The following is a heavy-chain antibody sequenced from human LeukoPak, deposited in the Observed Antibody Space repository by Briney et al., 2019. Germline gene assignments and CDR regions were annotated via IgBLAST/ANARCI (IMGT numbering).Heavy chain of an antibody. CDR3: ARDSPYYYGSGSATYCMDV. Sequence: SETLSLTCTVSGASISTYYWSWIRQPPGKGLEYIGYIYYSGSTNYNPSLKSRVTISVDTSKNQFSLKLSSVTAADTAVYYCARDSPYYYGSGSATYCMDVWGKGTTVTISS. CDR1: GASISTYY. D-gene: IGHD3-10*01. CDR2: IYYSGST. V-gene: IGHV4-59*01. J-gene: IGHJ6*03.